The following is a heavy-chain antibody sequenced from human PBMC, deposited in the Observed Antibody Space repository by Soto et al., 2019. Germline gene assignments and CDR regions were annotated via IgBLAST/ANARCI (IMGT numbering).Heavy chain of an antibody. CDR3: ARGDGHSYGTFFDY. Sequence: GGSLRLCCAVSGSTISSYAMHWVRQAPGKGLEWVAFISYDGSNKYYADSVTGRFTISRDNSKNTVFLQMNSPRAEDTAVYYCARGDGHSYGTFFDYWGQGTLVTVSS. CDR2: ISYDGSNK. J-gene: IGHJ4*02. CDR1: GSTISSYA. D-gene: IGHD5-18*01. V-gene: IGHV3-30-3*01.